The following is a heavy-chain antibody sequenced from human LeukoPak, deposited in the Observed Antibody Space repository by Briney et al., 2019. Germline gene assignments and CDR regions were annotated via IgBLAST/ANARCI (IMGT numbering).Heavy chain of an antibody. CDR2: ISGSGTST. J-gene: IGHJ4*02. D-gene: IGHD3-22*01. CDR3: EGTYYYDSSGDY. V-gene: IGHV3-23*01. Sequence: PGGSLRLSCAASGFTFRSYAMSWVRQAPGKGLEWVLAISGSGTSTYYAASVKGRFTISRDNSKNTLYLQMNSLRAEDTAVYYCEGTYYYDSSGDYWGQGTLVTVAS. CDR1: GFTFRSYA.